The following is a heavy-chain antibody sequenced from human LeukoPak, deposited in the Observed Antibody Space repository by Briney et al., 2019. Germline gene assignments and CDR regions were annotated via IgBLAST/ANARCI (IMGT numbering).Heavy chain of an antibody. Sequence: SETLSLTCTVSGGSISSYYWSWIRQPPGKGLEWIGYIYYSGSTNYNPSLKSRVTISVDTSKSQFSLKLSSVTAADAAVYYCARVAWGMVDYWGQGTLVTVSS. J-gene: IGHJ4*02. CDR1: GGSISSYY. D-gene: IGHD2-8*01. CDR3: ARVAWGMVDY. CDR2: IYYSGST. V-gene: IGHV4-59*01.